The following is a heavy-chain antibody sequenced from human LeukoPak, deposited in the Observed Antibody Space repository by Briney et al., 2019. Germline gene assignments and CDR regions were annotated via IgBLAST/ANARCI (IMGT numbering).Heavy chain of an antibody. V-gene: IGHV3-30-3*01. CDR2: ISYDGSNK. CDR1: GFTFSSYA. J-gene: IGHJ4*02. CDR3: ARNSPGDSYYFDY. Sequence: GRSLRLSCAASGFTFSSYAIHWVRQAPGKGLEWVAVISYDGSNKYYADSVKGRFTISRDNSKNTLYLQMNSLRAEDTAVYYCARNSPGDSYYFDYWGQGTLVTVSS. D-gene: IGHD2-21*01.